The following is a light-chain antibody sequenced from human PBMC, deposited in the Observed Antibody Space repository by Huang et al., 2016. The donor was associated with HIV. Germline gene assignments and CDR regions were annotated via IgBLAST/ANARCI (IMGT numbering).Light chain of an antibody. Sequence: EIVLAQSPGTLSLSPGERATLSCRASQSVRSSNVAWYQQKPGQAPRLLIYGASSRATGSPDRFSGSGSGTDFTLTISRLEPEDFAVYYCQEYETFGPGTKVDIK. CDR3: QEYET. V-gene: IGKV3-20*01. J-gene: IGKJ3*01. CDR2: GAS. CDR1: QSVRSSN.